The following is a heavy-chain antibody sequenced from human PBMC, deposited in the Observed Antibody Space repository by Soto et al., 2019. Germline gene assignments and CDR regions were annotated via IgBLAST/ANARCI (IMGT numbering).Heavy chain of an antibody. CDR3: VRDRFAYFDHPASDY. J-gene: IGHJ4*02. D-gene: IGHD3-9*01. Sequence: QVQLVQSGAEVKKPGASVKVSCKTSGYTFINFGISWVRQAPGQGLEWMGWITTFNGKTNYAQKYQGRLTITADSSTSTGYMELRSLVSDDSAVYYCVRDRFAYFDHPASDYWGQGTLVTVSS. V-gene: IGHV1-18*01. CDR2: ITTFNGKT. CDR1: GYTFINFG.